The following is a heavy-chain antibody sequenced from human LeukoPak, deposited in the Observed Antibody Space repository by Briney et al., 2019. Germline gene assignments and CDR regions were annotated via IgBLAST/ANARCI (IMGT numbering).Heavy chain of an antibody. CDR3: AKAYDSSGYYYDIGY. CDR2: ISGSGGST. J-gene: IGHJ4*02. V-gene: IGHV3-23*01. Sequence: TGGSLRLSRAASGFTFSSYAMSWVRQAPGKGLEWVSAISGSGGSTYYADSVKGRFTISRDNSKNTLYLQMNSLRAEDTAVYYCAKAYDSSGYYYDIGYWGQGTLVTVSS. CDR1: GFTFSSYA. D-gene: IGHD3-22*01.